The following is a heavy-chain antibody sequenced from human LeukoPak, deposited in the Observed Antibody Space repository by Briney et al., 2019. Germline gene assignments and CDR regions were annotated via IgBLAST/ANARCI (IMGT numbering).Heavy chain of an antibody. D-gene: IGHD6-19*01. V-gene: IGHV3-30*04. CDR1: GFTFSSYA. J-gene: IGHJ5*02. Sequence: PGGSLRLSCTASGFTFSSYAMHWVRQAPGKGLEWVAVISYDGSNKYYADSVKGRFTISRDNSKNTLYLQMNSLRAEDTAVYYCARAGPQWLVRDWFDPWGQGTLVTVSS. CDR2: ISYDGSNK. CDR3: ARAGPQWLVRDWFDP.